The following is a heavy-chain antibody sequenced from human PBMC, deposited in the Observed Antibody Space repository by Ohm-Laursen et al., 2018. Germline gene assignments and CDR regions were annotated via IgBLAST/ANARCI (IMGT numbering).Heavy chain of an antibody. D-gene: IGHD4-17*01. J-gene: IGHJ5*02. CDR1: GFTFSSYE. V-gene: IGHV3-48*03. CDR3: ARWTVTTPGP. CDR2: ISSSGSTI. Sequence: SLRLSCAASGFTFSSYEMNWVRQAPGKGLEWVSYISSSGSTIYYADSVKGRFTISRDNAKNSLYLQMNSLRAEDTAVYYCARWTVTTPGPWGQGTLVTVSS.